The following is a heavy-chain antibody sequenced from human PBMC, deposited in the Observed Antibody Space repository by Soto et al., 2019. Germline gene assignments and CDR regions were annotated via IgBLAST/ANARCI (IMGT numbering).Heavy chain of an antibody. V-gene: IGHV4-34*01. CDR1: GGSFSGYY. Sequence: SETPSLTCAVYGGSFSGYYWSWIRQPPGKGLEWIGEINHSGSTNYNPSLKSRVTISVDTSKNQFSLKLSSVTAADTAGYYCARGQLVAARQSCAFDIWGQGTMVTVSS. CDR3: ARGQLVAARQSCAFDI. CDR2: INHSGST. D-gene: IGHD6-6*01. J-gene: IGHJ3*02.